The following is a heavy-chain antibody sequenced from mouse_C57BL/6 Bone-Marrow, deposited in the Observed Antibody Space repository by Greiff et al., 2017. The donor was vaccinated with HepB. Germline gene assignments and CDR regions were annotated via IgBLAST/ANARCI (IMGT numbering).Heavy chain of an antibody. D-gene: IGHD5-1-1*01. Sequence: EVNVVESGGGLVQPGGSLKLSCAASGFTFSDYYMYWVRQTPEKRLEWVAYISNGGGSTYYPDTVKGRFTISRDNAKNTLYLQMSRLKSEDTAMYYCARQYLYWGQGTSVTVTS. V-gene: IGHV5-12*01. CDR1: GFTFSDYY. CDR2: ISNGGGST. J-gene: IGHJ4*01. CDR3: ARQYLY.